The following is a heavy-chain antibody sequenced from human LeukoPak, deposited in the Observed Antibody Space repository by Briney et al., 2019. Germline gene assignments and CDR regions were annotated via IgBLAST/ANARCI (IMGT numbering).Heavy chain of an antibody. D-gene: IGHD2-21*02. V-gene: IGHV6-1*01. J-gene: IGHJ4*02. CDR1: GDSVSSNRAT. CDR3: ARGRGDIDFDF. Sequence: SQTLSLTCAISGDSVSSNRATWTWIRQSPSRGLEWLGRTYFRSKWYNDYAVSVKGRITINPDTSKNQFSLQLNSVTPEDTAVYCCARGRGDIDFDFWGQGTLVTVSS. CDR2: TYFRSKWYN.